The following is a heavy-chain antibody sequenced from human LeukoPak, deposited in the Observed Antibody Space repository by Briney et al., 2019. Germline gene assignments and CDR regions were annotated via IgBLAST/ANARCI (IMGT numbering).Heavy chain of an antibody. CDR1: GFTFSRYA. CDR3: AKERVNGDYVYYYYGMDV. CDR2: ISYDGNKE. D-gene: IGHD4-17*01. J-gene: IGHJ6*02. Sequence: GGSLRLSCQVSGFTFSRYALHWVRQAPDKGLEWVALISYDGNKEEYRDAVKGRFTISRDNSKNTLYLQMNSLRAEDTGAYYCAKERVNGDYVYYYYGMDVWGQGATVTVSS. V-gene: IGHV3-30*10.